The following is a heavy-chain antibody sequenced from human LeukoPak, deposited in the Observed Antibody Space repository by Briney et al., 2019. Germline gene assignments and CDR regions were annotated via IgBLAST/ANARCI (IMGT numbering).Heavy chain of an antibody. D-gene: IGHD6-19*01. V-gene: IGHV3-30*18. CDR2: ISYDGSNK. Sequence: GGSLRLSCAASGFTFSSYGMHWVRQAPGKGLEWVAVISYDGSNKYYADSVKGRFTISRDNSKNTLYLQMNSLRAEDTAVYYCAKLSAVAGMGFDRWGQGTLVTVSS. J-gene: IGHJ5*02. CDR3: AKLSAVAGMGFDR. CDR1: GFTFSSYG.